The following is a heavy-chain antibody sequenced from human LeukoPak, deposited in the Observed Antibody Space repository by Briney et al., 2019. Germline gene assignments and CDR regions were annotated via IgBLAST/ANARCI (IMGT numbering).Heavy chain of an antibody. CDR1: GGSISSYY. CDR2: IYYSGST. J-gene: IGHJ3*02. Sequence: SEALSLTCTVSGGSISSYYWSWIRQPPGKGLEWIGYIYYSGSTNYNPSLKSRVTISVDTSKNQFSLKLSSVTAADTAVYYCARDSDYDRAFDIWGQGTMVTVSS. V-gene: IGHV4-59*01. D-gene: IGHD3-22*01. CDR3: ARDSDYDRAFDI.